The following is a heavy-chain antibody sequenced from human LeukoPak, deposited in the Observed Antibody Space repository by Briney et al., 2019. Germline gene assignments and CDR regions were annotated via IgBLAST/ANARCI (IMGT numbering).Heavy chain of an antibody. CDR3: ARDPNYYDSSGYSP. CDR2: IIPIFGTA. V-gene: IGHV1-69*06. J-gene: IGHJ5*02. Sequence: SVKVSCKASGGTFSSYAISWVRQAPGQGLEWMGGIIPIFGTANYAQKFQGRVTITADKSTSTAYMELSSLRSEDTAVYYCARDPNYYDSSGYSPWGQGTLVTVSS. CDR1: GGTFSSYA. D-gene: IGHD3-22*01.